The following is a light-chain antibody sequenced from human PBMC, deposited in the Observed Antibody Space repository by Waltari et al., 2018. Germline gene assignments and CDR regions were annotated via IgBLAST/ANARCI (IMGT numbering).Light chain of an antibody. CDR1: SSDVGSYDL. J-gene: IGLJ3*02. V-gene: IGLV2-23*02. CDR3: SSYAGTNIHWM. Sequence: QSALTQPASVSGSPGQSITISCTGTSSDVGSYDLVSWYQQHPGKVPKLMVYEVNKRPSGVSIRVSCSKSVNTASLTISGLQADDDADYYCSSYAGTNIHWMFGGGTKLTVL. CDR2: EVN.